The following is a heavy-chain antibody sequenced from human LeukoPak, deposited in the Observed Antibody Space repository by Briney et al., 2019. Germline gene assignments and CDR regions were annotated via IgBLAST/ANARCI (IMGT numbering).Heavy chain of an antibody. CDR1: GYTFTSYY. CDR2: INPSGGST. V-gene: IGHV1-46*03. CDR3: ARSDTAMARDY. D-gene: IGHD5-18*01. Sequence: ASVKVSCKASGYTFTSYYMHWVRQAPGQGLEWMGIINPSGGSTSYAQKFQGRVTMTRDTSTSTVYMELSSLRSEDSAVYYCARSDTAMARDYWGQGTLVTVSS. J-gene: IGHJ4*02.